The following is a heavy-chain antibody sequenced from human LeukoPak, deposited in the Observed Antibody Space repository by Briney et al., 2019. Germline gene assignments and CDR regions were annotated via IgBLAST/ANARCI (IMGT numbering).Heavy chain of an antibody. V-gene: IGHV3-30*02. J-gene: IGHJ4*02. Sequence: GGSLRLSCAASGFTFSSYGMHWVRQAPGKGLEWVAFIRYDGSNKCYADSVKGRFTISRDNSKNTLYLQMNSLRAEDTAVYYCAKMMWFGELLDYFDYWGQGTLVTVSS. CDR2: IRYDGSNK. CDR1: GFTFSSYG. D-gene: IGHD3-10*01. CDR3: AKMMWFGELLDYFDY.